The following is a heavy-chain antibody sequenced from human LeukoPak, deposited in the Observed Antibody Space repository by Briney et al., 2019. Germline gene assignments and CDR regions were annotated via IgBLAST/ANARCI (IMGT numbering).Heavy chain of an antibody. V-gene: IGHV3-23*01. CDR1: GFTFSSYA. CDR3: AKKGSYSSGWYGGHYFDS. D-gene: IGHD6-19*01. CDR2: IGGDSST. Sequence: GGSLRPSCEASGFTFSSYALSWVRQAPGKGLEWVAAIGGDSSTYYTGSVRGRFTISRDNSKNTVYLQMSSLRVEDTAVYYCAKKGSYSSGWYGGHYFDSWGQGTLVTVSS. J-gene: IGHJ4*01.